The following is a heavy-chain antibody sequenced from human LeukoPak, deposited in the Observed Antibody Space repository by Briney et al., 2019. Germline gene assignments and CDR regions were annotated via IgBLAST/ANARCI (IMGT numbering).Heavy chain of an antibody. V-gene: IGHV1-2*02. CDR2: IIPNSGGT. CDR1: GGTFSSYA. CDR3: ARVTTTAFWWELHGWFDP. J-gene: IGHJ5*02. D-gene: IGHD1-26*01. Sequence: ASVKVSCKASGGTFSSYAISWVRQAPGQGLEWMGGIIPNSGGTNYAQKFQGRVTMTRDTSISTAYMELSRLRSDDTAVYYCARVTTTAFWWELHGWFDPWGQGTLVTVSS.